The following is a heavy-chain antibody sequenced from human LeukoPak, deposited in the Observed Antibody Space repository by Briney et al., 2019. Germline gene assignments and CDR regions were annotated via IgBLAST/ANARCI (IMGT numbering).Heavy chain of an antibody. Sequence: GGSLRLSCAASGFTFSSYGMNWVRQAPGKGLEWVSTIYNSGGSTYYADSVKGRFTVSRDNAKNSLYLQMNSLRDEDTAVYYCARRAYGDDSFDYWGQGTLVTVSS. J-gene: IGHJ4*02. CDR1: GFTFSSYG. CDR3: ARRAYGDDSFDY. D-gene: IGHD4-17*01. V-gene: IGHV3-21*06. CDR2: IYNSGGST.